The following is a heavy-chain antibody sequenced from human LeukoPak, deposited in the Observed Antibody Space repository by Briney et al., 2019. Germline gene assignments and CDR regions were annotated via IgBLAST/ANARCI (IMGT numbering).Heavy chain of an antibody. CDR2: ISGSGGST. Sequence: PGGSLRLSCAASGFTFSSYAMSWVRQAPGKGLEWVSAISGSGGSTYYADSVKGRFTMSRDNSKNTLYLQMNSLRAEDTAVYYCAKAGIVVVITPNGFDYWGQGTLVTVSS. V-gene: IGHV3-23*01. CDR3: AKAGIVVVITPNGFDY. D-gene: IGHD3-22*01. CDR1: GFTFSSYA. J-gene: IGHJ4*02.